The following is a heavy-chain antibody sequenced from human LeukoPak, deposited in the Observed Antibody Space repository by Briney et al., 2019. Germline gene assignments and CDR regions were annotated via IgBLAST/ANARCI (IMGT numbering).Heavy chain of an antibody. Sequence: GASVKVSCKASGYTFTSYGISWVRQAPGQGLEWRGWINPNSVGTHYAQRFQGRVTMTGDTSISTAYMELSRLRSDDTAVYYCARDTTYYYDTTGDLLTNDAFDVWGQGTMVTVSS. CDR2: INPNSVGT. J-gene: IGHJ3*01. D-gene: IGHD3-22*01. CDR3: ARDTTYYYDTTGDLLTNDAFDV. V-gene: IGHV1-2*02. CDR1: GYTFTSYG.